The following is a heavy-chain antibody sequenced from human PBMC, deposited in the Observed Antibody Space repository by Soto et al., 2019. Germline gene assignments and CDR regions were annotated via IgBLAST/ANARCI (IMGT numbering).Heavy chain of an antibody. J-gene: IGHJ3*02. CDR2: IYSGGST. CDR1: GFTVSSNY. Sequence: GGSLRLSCAASGFTVSSNYMSWVRQAPGKGLEWVSVIYSGGSTYYADSVKGRFTISRHNSKNTLYLQMNSLRAEDTAVYYCARAEGTGDNRDAFDIWGQGTMVTVSS. D-gene: IGHD7-27*01. V-gene: IGHV3-53*04. CDR3: ARAEGTGDNRDAFDI.